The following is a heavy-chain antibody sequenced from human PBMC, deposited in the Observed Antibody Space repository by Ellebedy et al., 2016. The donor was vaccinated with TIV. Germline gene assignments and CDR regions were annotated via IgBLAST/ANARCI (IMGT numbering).Heavy chain of an antibody. Sequence: GESLKISCSASGFTFSSYGMHWVRQAPGKGLEWVAVIWYDGSNKYYADSVKGRFTISRDNSKNTLYLQMNSLRAEDTAVYYCARQEMATIFPPDYWGQGTLVTVSS. CDR3: ARQEMATIFPPDY. CDR1: GFTFSSYG. V-gene: IGHV3-33*08. D-gene: IGHD5-24*01. CDR2: IWYDGSNK. J-gene: IGHJ4*02.